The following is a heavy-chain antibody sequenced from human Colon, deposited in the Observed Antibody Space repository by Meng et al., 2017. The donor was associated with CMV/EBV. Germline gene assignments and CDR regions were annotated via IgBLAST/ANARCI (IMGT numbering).Heavy chain of an antibody. CDR3: AKEVAVTKFFDF. Sequence: SCVASGFNFSDHYMSWIRQVPGKGLEWISFTSRSGSTKNYADSVKGRFTISRDNAKNSLFLQLNSLRAEDTAVYYCAKEVAVTKFFDFWGQGTVVTVSS. CDR1: GFNFSDHY. V-gene: IGHV3-11*01. J-gene: IGHJ4*02. CDR2: TSRSGSTK. D-gene: IGHD4-11*01.